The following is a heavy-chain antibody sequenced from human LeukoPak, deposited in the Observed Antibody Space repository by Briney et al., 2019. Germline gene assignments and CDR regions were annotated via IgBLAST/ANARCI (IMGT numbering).Heavy chain of an antibody. V-gene: IGHV3-30-3*01. J-gene: IGHJ4*02. CDR1: GFTFSSYA. CDR3: ARVLAPGYLRYWDY. CDR2: IIYDGSNK. Sequence: GGSLRLSCAASGFTFSSYAMHWVRQAPGKGLEWVAVIIYDGSNKHYADSVKGRFTISRDNSKNTLYLQMNSLRVEDTAVYYCARVLAPGYLRYWDYWGQGTLVTVSS. D-gene: IGHD3-9*01.